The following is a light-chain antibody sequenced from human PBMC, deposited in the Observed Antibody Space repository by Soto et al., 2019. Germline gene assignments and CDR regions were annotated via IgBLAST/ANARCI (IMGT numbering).Light chain of an antibody. CDR2: GAS. CDR3: QQRSNWPPSIT. V-gene: IGKV3-15*01. CDR1: QSVSSN. Sequence: IEMTQSPATLSVSPGERATLTCRASQSVSSNLAWYQQKPGQAPRLLMYGASTRATGIPARFRGSGSGTEFTLTISSPEPEDFAVYYCQQRSNWPPSITFGQGTRLEI. J-gene: IGKJ5*01.